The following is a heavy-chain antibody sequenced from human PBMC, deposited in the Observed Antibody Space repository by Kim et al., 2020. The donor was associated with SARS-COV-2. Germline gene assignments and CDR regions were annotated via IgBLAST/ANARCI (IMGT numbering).Heavy chain of an antibody. V-gene: IGHV1-2*07. Sequence: GWMGWIIPKSGNTKYSDKFQGRVTLTRDTSTNTAYMELSNLQSDDTAMYYCARDREDFWSGYYNALEIWGQGTMIIVSS. J-gene: IGHJ3*02. D-gene: IGHD3-3*01. CDR2: IIPKSGNT. CDR3: ARDREDFWSGYYNALEI.